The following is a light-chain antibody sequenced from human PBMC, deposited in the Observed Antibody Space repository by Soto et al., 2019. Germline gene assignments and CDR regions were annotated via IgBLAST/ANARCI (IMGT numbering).Light chain of an antibody. CDR2: GAS. Sequence: VLTQSQGTLSLSPGERATLSCRASQSISSSYLAWYQQKPGQAPRLLIYGASNRATAIPDRFSGSGSGTDFTLTISRLEPEDFAVYYCQQYDDSPGTFGQGTKVAIK. CDR1: QSISSSY. V-gene: IGKV3-20*01. CDR3: QQYDDSPGT. J-gene: IGKJ1*01.